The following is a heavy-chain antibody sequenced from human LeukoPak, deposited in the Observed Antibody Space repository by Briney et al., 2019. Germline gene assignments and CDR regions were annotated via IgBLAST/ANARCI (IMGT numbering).Heavy chain of an antibody. Sequence: GESLKISCKGSGYRFTSYWIAWLRQLPGKGLEWMGIIYPGDSDTRYSPSFQGQVTISADKSISTAYLQWSSLKASDTAMYYCARRDDTYWYFDLWGRGTLVTVSS. CDR2: IYPGDSDT. D-gene: IGHD1-1*01. V-gene: IGHV5-51*01. CDR1: GYRFTSYW. J-gene: IGHJ2*01. CDR3: ARRDDTYWYFDL.